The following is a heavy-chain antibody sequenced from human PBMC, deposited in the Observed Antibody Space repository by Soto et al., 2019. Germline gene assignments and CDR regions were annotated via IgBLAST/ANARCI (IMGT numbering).Heavy chain of an antibody. D-gene: IGHD5-18*01. CDR3: ARQGQRFGYVDY. V-gene: IGHV5-51*01. J-gene: IGHJ4*02. CDR2: IYPGDSET. CDR1: GYSFTNYW. Sequence: EVQLVQSGAEVKKPGESLKISCKGSGYSFTNYWIGWLRQMPGKGLQWMGIIYPGDSETRYSPSFQGQVTISADKSITTAYLQWSSLKAWDTVMYCCARQGQRFGYVDYWGQGILVTVSS.